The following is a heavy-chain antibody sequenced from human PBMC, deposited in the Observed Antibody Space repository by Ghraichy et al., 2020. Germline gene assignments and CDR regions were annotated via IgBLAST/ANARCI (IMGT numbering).Heavy chain of an antibody. CDR1: GFTVSSNY. D-gene: IGHD1-26*01. Sequence: GESLNISCAASGFTVSSNYMSWVRQAPGKGLEWVSVIYSGGSTYYADSVKGRFTISRDNSKNTLYLQMNSLRAEDTAVYYCARTKPGVGATNWFDPWGQGTLVTVSS. CDR3: ARTKPGVGATNWFDP. CDR2: IYSGGST. J-gene: IGHJ5*02. V-gene: IGHV3-53*01.